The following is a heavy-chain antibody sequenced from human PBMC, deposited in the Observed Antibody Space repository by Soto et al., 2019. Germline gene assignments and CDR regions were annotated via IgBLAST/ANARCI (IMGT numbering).Heavy chain of an antibody. CDR3: ATCYSNPLSGMDV. D-gene: IGHD4-4*01. J-gene: IGHJ6*02. V-gene: IGHV3-33*01. CDR1: GFTFSSYG. CDR2: IWYDGSNK. Sequence: SLRLSCAASGFTFSSYGMHWVRQAPGKGLEWVAVIWYDGSNKYYADSVKGRFTISRDNSKNTLYLQMNSLRAEDTAVYYCATCYSNPLSGMDVWGQGTTVTVSS.